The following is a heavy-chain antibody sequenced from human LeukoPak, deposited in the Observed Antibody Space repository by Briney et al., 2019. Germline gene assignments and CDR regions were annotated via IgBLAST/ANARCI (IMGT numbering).Heavy chain of an antibody. V-gene: IGHV4-34*01. D-gene: IGHD3-16*01. J-gene: IGHJ4*02. CDR2: INPSGNI. CDR1: GGSISASGHY. Sequence: SETLSLTCTVSGGSISASGHYWSWIRQPPGKGLEWIGEINPSGNINYNPSLKSRVTLSVDTSKNQFSLKLNSVTAADTAVYYCATRVMWGQGTLVTVSS. CDR3: ATRVM.